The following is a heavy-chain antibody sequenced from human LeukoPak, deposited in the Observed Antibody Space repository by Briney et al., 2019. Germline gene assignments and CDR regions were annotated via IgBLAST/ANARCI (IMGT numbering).Heavy chain of an antibody. Sequence: GGSLRLSCAASGFTFSSCGMHWVRQAPGKGLEWVALISYDGSNKYYADSVQGRFTISRDNSRNTLSLQMNSLRAEDTAVYYCAKDSKTLYSSSLGTFDYWGQGTLVTVSS. D-gene: IGHD6-13*01. CDR2: ISYDGSNK. V-gene: IGHV3-30*18. CDR3: AKDSKTLYSSSLGTFDY. J-gene: IGHJ4*02. CDR1: GFTFSSCG.